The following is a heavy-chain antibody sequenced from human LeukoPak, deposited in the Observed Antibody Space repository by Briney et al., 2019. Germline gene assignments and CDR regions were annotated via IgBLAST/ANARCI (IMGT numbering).Heavy chain of an antibody. CDR1: GGSISSSSYY. CDR3: ARGGGDYVPFDY. Sequence: PLETLSLTCTVSGGSISSSSYYWGWIRQPPGKGLEWIGSIYYSGSTYYNPSLKSRVTISVDTSKNQFSLKLSSVTAADTAVYYCARGGGDYVPFDYWGQGTLVTVSS. CDR2: IYYSGST. J-gene: IGHJ4*02. V-gene: IGHV4-39*07. D-gene: IGHD4-17*01.